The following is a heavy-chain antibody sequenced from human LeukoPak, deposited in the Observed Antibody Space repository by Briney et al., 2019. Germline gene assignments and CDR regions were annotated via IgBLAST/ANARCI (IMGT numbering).Heavy chain of an antibody. V-gene: IGHV1-69*13. Sequence: ASVKVSCKASGGTFSSYAISWVRQAPGQGLEWMGGIIPIFGTANYAQKFQGRVTITADESTSTAYMELSSLRSEDTAVYYCASAVVPAAIYSGSYYYYMDVWGXXTTVTXSS. CDR3: ASAVVPAAIYSGSYYYYMDV. CDR2: IIPIFGTA. D-gene: IGHD2-2*02. CDR1: GGTFSSYA. J-gene: IGHJ6*03.